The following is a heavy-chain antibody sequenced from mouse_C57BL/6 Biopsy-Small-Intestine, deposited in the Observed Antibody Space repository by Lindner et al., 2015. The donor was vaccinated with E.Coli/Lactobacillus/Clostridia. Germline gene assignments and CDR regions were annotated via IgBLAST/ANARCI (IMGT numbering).Heavy chain of an antibody. V-gene: IGHV1-14*01. D-gene: IGHD2-13*01. J-gene: IGHJ2*01. CDR2: INPYNDGT. Sequence: SCKASGYTFTSYVMHWVKQEPGQGLEWIGYINPYNDGTKYNEKFKGKATVTSDKSSSTAYMEFSSLTSEDSAVYYCATIYSGDYLDYWGQGTTLTVSS. CDR1: GYTFTSYV. CDR3: ATIYSGDYLDY.